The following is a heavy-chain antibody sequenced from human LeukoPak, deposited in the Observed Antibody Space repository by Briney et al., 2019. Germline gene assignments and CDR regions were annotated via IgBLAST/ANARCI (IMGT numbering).Heavy chain of an antibody. J-gene: IGHJ4*02. D-gene: IGHD3-22*01. CDR1: GDSISSGTYY. CDR3: VRGRIDDYYDSSGYYDY. Sequence: PSQTLSLTCTVSGDSISSGTYYWSWIRQPAGKGLEWIGRIDASGNPNYNPSLRSRLTMSVDTSKNQFSLNLRFVTAADTAVYYCVRGRIDDYYDSSGYYDYWGQGTLVTVSS. V-gene: IGHV4-61*02. CDR2: IDASGNP.